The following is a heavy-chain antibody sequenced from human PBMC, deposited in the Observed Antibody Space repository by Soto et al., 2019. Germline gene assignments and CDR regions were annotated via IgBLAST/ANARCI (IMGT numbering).Heavy chain of an antibody. J-gene: IGHJ4*02. V-gene: IGHV3-23*01. CDR3: ATVSGALVYLGY. CDR2: ISGSGSST. Sequence: EVQLLESGGGLVQPGGSVRLSCAASGFTFSSYAMSWVRQAPGKGLEWVSAISGSGSSTYYAHSVKGRFTISRDNSKNTLYLQMNSLRDEDTAIYYCATVSGALVYLGYWGQGTLVTVSS. CDR1: GFTFSSYA. D-gene: IGHD3-16*01.